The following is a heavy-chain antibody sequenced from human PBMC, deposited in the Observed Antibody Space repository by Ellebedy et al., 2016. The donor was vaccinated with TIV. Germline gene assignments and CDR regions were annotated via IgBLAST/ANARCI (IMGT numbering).Heavy chain of an antibody. V-gene: IGHV3-7*01. CDR3: ARHAVGEGATLEY. CDR2: IKQDGSEQ. D-gene: IGHD1-26*01. J-gene: IGHJ4*02. CDR1: GFTSPDSV. Sequence: PGGSLRLSCATSGFTSPDSVIYRVRQAPGKGLDWVANIKQDGSEQYYVDSVKGRFTISRDNSKNTLYLQMNSLRAEDTAVYYCARHAVGEGATLEYWGQGTLVTDSS.